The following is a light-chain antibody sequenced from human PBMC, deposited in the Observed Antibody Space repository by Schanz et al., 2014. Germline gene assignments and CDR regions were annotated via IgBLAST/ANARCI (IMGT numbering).Light chain of an antibody. J-gene: IGLJ2*01. Sequence: QSALTQPASVSGSPGQSITISCTGTSSDVGDYNYVSWYQQHPGKAPKLMIFDVSNRPSGVSNRFSGSKSGNTASLTVSGLQAEDEADYYCFSYAGSNNLAFGGGTKLTVL. CDR1: SSDVGDYNY. CDR3: FSYAGSNNLA. CDR2: DVS. V-gene: IGLV2-14*01.